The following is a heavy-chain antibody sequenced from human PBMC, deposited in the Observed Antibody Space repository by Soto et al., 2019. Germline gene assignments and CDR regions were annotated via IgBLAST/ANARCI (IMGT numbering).Heavy chain of an antibody. V-gene: IGHV4-39*01. J-gene: IGHJ6*02. D-gene: IGHD5-12*01. CDR2: IYYSGST. CDR3: ARITYSGYDWYGMDV. Sequence: SETLSLTCTVSGSSSSSTSYYWGWIRQPPGKGLEWIGSIYYSGSTYYNPSLKSRVTISVDTSKNQFSLKLSSVTAADTAVYYCARITYSGYDWYGMDVWGQGTTVT. CDR1: GSSSSSTSYY.